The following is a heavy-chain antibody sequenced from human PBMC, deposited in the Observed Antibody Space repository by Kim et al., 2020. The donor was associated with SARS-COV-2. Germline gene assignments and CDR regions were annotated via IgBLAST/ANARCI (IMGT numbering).Heavy chain of an antibody. CDR3: ARDAYSSGWYDHYY. CDR2: ISSSSGTT. D-gene: IGHD6-19*01. V-gene: IGHV3-48*02. Sequence: GGSLRLSCAASGFTFSNYNMNWVRQAPGKGLEWISYISSSSGTTYYADSVKGRFTISRDNAKNSLSLQMNSLRDKDTAVYYCARDAYSSGWYDHYYWGQGILVTVSS. J-gene: IGHJ4*02. CDR1: GFTFSNYN.